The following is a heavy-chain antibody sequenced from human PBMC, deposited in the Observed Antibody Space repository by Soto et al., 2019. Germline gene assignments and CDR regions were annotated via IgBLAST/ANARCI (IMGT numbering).Heavy chain of an antibody. V-gene: IGHV3-7*05. CDR2: TKPDETET. D-gene: IGHD3-22*01. J-gene: IGHJ1*01. CDR3: ARDGIGGLVVAQEYFQH. CDR1: GLAFSTYW. Sequence: GSLRLSCTTSGLAFSTYWMAWVRQAPGKGLEWVGNTKPDETETYYADSVEGRFTISRDNAKNSLYLQMNSLRVGDTAVYYCARDGIGGLVVAQEYFQHWGQGTLVTVSS.